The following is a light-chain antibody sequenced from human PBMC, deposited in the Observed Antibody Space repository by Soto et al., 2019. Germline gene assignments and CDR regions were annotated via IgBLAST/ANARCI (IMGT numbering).Light chain of an antibody. CDR2: RDD. J-gene: IGLJ1*01. CDR1: SSNIGSNV. CDR3: QTCDSSLSGCF. V-gene: IGLV1-44*01. Sequence: QSALTQPPSASGTPGQRVIISCSGSSSNIGSNVVNWYQQLPGTAPRLLIYRDDQRPSGVTDRFSGSRSGTTASLAITGLQAEDEADYYCQTCDSSLSGCFFGTGTKLTVL.